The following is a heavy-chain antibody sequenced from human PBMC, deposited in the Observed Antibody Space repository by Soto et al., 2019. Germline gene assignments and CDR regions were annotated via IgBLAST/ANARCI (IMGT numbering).Heavy chain of an antibody. CDR1: GFTFSSYA. CDR3: AKGLQDYDFWSGYYFDY. Sequence: GGSLRLSCAASGFTFSSYAMSWVRQAPGKGLEWVSAISGSGGSTYYADSVKGRFTISRDNSKNTLYLQMNSLRAEDTAVYYCAKGLQDYDFWSGYYFDYWGQGTLVTVSS. D-gene: IGHD3-3*01. V-gene: IGHV3-23*01. J-gene: IGHJ4*02. CDR2: ISGSGGST.